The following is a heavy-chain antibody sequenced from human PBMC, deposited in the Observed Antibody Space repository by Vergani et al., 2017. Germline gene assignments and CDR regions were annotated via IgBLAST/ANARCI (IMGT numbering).Heavy chain of an antibody. V-gene: IGHV4-59*01. D-gene: IGHD6-13*01. Sequence: QVQLQESGPGLVKPSETLSLTCTVSGGSISSYYWSWIRQPPGKGLEWIGYIYYSGSTNYNPSLKSRVTISVDTSKNQFSLKLSSVTAADTAVYYCARGGAAAGSLDWFDPWGQGTLVTVSS. CDR1: GGSISSYY. CDR2: IYYSGST. J-gene: IGHJ5*02. CDR3: ARGGAAAGSLDWFDP.